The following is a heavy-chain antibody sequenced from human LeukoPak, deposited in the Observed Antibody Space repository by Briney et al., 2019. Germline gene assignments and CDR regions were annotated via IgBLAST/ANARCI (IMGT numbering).Heavy chain of an antibody. CDR1: GGSFSGYY. CDR2: INHSGST. CDR3: ARGRGYSYGPSDFDY. Sequence: PSETLSLTCAVYGGSFSGYYWSWIRQPPGKGLEWIGEINHSGSTNYNPSLKSRVTISVDTSKNQFSLKLSSVTAADTAVYYCARGRGYSYGPSDFDYWGQGTLVTVSS. V-gene: IGHV4-34*01. D-gene: IGHD5-18*01. J-gene: IGHJ4*02.